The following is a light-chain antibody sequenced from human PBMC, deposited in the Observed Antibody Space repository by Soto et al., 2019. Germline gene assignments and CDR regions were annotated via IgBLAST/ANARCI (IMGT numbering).Light chain of an antibody. CDR1: QSSSSY. CDR3: QQSYSTPLT. J-gene: IGKJ4*01. V-gene: IGKV1-39*01. Sequence: DIQMTQSPSSLSASVGDRVTITCRASQSSSSYLNWYQQKRGKAPKLLIYAASSLQSGVPSRFSGSGSGTDFTLTISSLQPEDFATYYCQQSYSTPLTFGGGTKVEIK. CDR2: AAS.